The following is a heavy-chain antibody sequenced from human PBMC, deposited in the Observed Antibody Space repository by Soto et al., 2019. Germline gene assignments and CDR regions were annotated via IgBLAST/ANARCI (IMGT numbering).Heavy chain of an antibody. J-gene: IGHJ6*02. D-gene: IGHD3-9*01. CDR2: ISYDGSNK. Sequence: GGSLRLSCAASGFTFSSYAMHWVRQAPGKGLEWVAVISYDGSNKYYADSVKGRFTISRDNSKNTLYLQMNSLRAEDTAVYYCARDAGRDYDILTGYPSIFYYYYYYGMDVWGQGTTVTVSS. V-gene: IGHV3-30-3*01. CDR3: ARDAGRDYDILTGYPSIFYYYYYYGMDV. CDR1: GFTFSSYA.